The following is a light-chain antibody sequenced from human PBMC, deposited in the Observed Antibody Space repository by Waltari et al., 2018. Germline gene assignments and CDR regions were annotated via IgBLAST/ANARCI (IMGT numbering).Light chain of an antibody. V-gene: IGLV3-1*01. Sequence: SFELTQPPSVSVSPGETASITCSGDKWGDKYVSWYQHKPGQSPVLLIYQDNMRPSGIPERFSGSNSGNTVTLTISGTQAMDEADYYCQAWHTTTFVLFGGGTKLTVL. CDR1: KWGDKY. CDR2: QDN. CDR3: QAWHTTTFVL. J-gene: IGLJ2*01.